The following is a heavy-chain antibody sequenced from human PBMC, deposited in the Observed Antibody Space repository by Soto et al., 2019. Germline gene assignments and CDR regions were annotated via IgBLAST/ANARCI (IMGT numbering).Heavy chain of an antibody. CDR2: MNPNNDNT. CDR1: GYTFTSSA. D-gene: IGHD6-25*01. J-gene: IGHJ4*02. V-gene: IGHV1-8*01. Sequence: QVQLVQSGAEVKKPGASVKVSCKASGYTFTSSAINWVRQASGQGLEWLGWMNPNNDNTGYAQKFQGRVTMTRNTSISTAYMELSSLSSEDTAVYYCAMGEGSGNFDYCGQGTLVTVAS. CDR3: AMGEGSGNFDY.